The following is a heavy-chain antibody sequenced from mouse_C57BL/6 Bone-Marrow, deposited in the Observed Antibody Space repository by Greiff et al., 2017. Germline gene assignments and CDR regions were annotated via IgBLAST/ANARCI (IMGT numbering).Heavy chain of an antibody. J-gene: IGHJ3*01. Sequence: VQLQQSGAELVKPGASVKLSCTASGFNIKDYYMHWVKQRTEQGLEWIGRIDPEDGETKSAPKFQGKATITAEPSSNTAYLQLSSLTSEDTAVYYNAREYYVYDAGFAYWGQGTVVTVSS. V-gene: IGHV14-2*01. CDR2: IDPEDGET. CDR1: GFNIKDYY. CDR3: AREYYVYDAGFAY. D-gene: IGHD2-2*01.